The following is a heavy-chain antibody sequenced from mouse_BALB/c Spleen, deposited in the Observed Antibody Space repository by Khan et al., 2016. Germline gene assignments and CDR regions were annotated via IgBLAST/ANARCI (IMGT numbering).Heavy chain of an antibody. V-gene: IGHV3-2*02. CDR2: ISYSGST. Sequence: EVQLQESGPGLVKPSQSLSLTCTVTGYSITSDYAWNWIRQFPGNKLEWMGYISYSGSTNYNPSLKSRVSITRDTSKNQVFLQLNSVTTEDRATYYCARSFGYSGFAYWGQGTLVTVSA. D-gene: IGHD2-2*01. CDR1: GYSITSDYA. J-gene: IGHJ3*01. CDR3: ARSFGYSGFAY.